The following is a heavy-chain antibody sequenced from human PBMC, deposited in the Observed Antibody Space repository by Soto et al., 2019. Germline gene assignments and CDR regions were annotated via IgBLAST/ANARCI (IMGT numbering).Heavy chain of an antibody. D-gene: IGHD2-2*02. CDR3: TIEGDIVVVPAAILPPRWFDP. CDR1: GFTFSNAW. CDR2: IKSKTDGGTT. Sequence: GGSLRLSCAASGFTFSNAWMSWVRQAPGKGLEWVGRIKSKTDGGTTDYAAPVKGRFTISRDDSKNTLYLQMNSLKTEDTAVYYCTIEGDIVVVPAAILPPRWFDPWGQGTLVTVSS. J-gene: IGHJ5*02. V-gene: IGHV3-15*01.